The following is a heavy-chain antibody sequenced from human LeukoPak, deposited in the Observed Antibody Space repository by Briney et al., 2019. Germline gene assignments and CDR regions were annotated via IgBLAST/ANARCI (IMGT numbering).Heavy chain of an antibody. Sequence: PSETLSLTCTVSGASISSYYWSWIRQPPGKGLEWMGNIYTSGSTNYNPSLKSRVTISVDTSKNQFSLKLSSVTAADTAVYYCARHVTSGWFNFDYWGQGTLVTVSS. CDR2: IYTSGST. D-gene: IGHD6-19*01. CDR3: ARHVTSGWFNFDY. V-gene: IGHV4-4*09. CDR1: GASISSYY. J-gene: IGHJ4*02.